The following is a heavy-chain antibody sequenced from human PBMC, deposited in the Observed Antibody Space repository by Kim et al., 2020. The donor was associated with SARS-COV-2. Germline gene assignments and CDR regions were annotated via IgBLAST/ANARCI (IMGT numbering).Heavy chain of an antibody. V-gene: IGHV3-21*01. J-gene: IGHJ4*02. D-gene: IGHD4-4*01. Sequence: YADSVKGRFTISRDNAKISLYLQMNSLRAEDTAVYYCARDHPSQVTRLDYWGQGTLVTVSS. CDR3: ARDHPSQVTRLDY.